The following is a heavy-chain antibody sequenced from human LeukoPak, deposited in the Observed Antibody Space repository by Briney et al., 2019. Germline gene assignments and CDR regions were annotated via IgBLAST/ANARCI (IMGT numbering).Heavy chain of an antibody. CDR2: VDPEDGET. J-gene: IGHJ5*02. CDR1: GYTFTDYY. V-gene: IGHV1-69-2*01. Sequence: GASVKVSCKAFGYTFTDYYIHWVKEAPGKGLEWMGRVDPEDGETTYAEKFQGRVTITADTSTDIAYMELNNLRSEDTAVYYCATMTTFDPWGQGTLVTVSP. CDR3: ATMTTFDP. D-gene: IGHD4-11*01.